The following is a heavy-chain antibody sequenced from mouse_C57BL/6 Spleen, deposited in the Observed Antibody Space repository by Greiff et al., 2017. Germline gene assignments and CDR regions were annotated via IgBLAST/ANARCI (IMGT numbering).Heavy chain of an antibody. D-gene: IGHD3-1*01. CDR3: ARGDLGFYAMDY. V-gene: IGHV1-61*01. Sequence: QVQLQQPGAELVRPGSSVKLSCKASGYTFTSYWMDWVKQRPGQGLEWIGNIYPSDSETHYNQKFKDKATLTVDKSSSTAYMQLSSLTSEDSAVYYCARGDLGFYAMDYWGQGTSVTVSS. J-gene: IGHJ4*01. CDR2: IYPSDSET. CDR1: GYTFTSYW.